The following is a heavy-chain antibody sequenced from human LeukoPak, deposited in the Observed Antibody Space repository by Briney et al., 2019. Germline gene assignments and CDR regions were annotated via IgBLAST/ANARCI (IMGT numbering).Heavy chain of an antibody. V-gene: IGHV4-61*02. CDR3: ARARGDSGYDSHWFDP. D-gene: IGHD5-12*01. CDR2: IYASGST. J-gene: IGHJ5*02. CDR1: GGSISSGSYY. Sequence: SETLSLTCTISGGSISSGSYYWSWIRQPAGKGLEWIGRIYASGSTNYNPSLKSRVTISVDTSKNQFSLKLSSVTAADTAVYYCARARGDSGYDSHWFDPWGQGTLVTVSS.